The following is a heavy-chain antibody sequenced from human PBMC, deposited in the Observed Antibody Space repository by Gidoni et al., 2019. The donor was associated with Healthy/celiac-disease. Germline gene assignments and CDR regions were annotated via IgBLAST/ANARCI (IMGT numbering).Heavy chain of an antibody. V-gene: IGHV4-39*01. CDR3: ARLIGRAVAGGGYFDY. D-gene: IGHD6-19*01. CDR1: GGSISSSSYY. CDR2: IYYSGST. Sequence: QLQLQESGPGLVKPSETLSLTCTVSGGSISSSSYYWGWIRQPPGKGLEWIGSIYYSGSTYYNPSLKSRVTISVDTSKNQFSLKLSSVTAADTAVDYCARLIGRAVAGGGYFDYWGQGTLVTVSS. J-gene: IGHJ4*02.